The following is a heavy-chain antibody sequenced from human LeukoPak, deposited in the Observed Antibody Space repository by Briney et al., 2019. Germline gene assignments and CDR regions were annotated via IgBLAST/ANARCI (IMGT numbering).Heavy chain of an antibody. CDR3: ARFDGGFDS. D-gene: IGHD3-9*01. Sequence: GGSLRLSCAASGFTFKSFVMGWVRQAPGRGLEWVSYISKRSGHIYHTDSVEGRFTTSRDNANDSVYLQMNNLRVEDTAIYFCARFDGGFDSWGQGPLVTVSS. CDR1: GFTFKSFV. V-gene: IGHV3-21*05. CDR2: ISKRSGHI. J-gene: IGHJ4*02.